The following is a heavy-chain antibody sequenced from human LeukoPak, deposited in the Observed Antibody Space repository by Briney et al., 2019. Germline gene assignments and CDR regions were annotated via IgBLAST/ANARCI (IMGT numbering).Heavy chain of an antibody. CDR3: ARDQYDTWSRRGNFDS. CDR2: IKLDGSEK. V-gene: IGHV3-7*03. J-gene: IGHJ4*02. Sequence: GGSLRLSCVASGFTFGKYWMSWVRQAPGRGLEWVANIKLDGSEKNYVDSVKGRFTISRDNTKNSLYLQMNSLRVEDTAVFYCARDQYDTWSRRGNFDSWGQGTLVIVSS. CDR1: GFTFGKYW. D-gene: IGHD3-3*01.